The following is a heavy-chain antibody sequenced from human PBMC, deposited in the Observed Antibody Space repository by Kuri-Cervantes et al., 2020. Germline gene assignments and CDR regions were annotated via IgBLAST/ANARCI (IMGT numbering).Heavy chain of an antibody. CDR2: IKQDGSEK. Sequence: GGSLRLSCAASGFTFSSYWMSWVRQAPGKGLEWVANIKQDGSEKYYVDSVKGRFTISRDNAKNSLYLQMNSLRAGDTAVYYCARGLRGGYYGMDVWGQGNTVTVSS. CDR3: ARGLRGGYYGMDV. J-gene: IGHJ6*02. V-gene: IGHV3-7*01. CDR1: GFTFSSYW. D-gene: IGHD2-21*01.